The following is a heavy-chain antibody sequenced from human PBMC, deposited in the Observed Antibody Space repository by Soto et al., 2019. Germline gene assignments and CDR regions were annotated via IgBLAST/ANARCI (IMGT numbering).Heavy chain of an antibody. V-gene: IGHV4-34*01. CDR2: INHSGST. Sequence: SETLSLTCAVYGGSFSGYYWSWIRQPPGKGLEWIGEINHSGSTNYNPSLKSRVTISVDTSKNQFSLKLSSVTAADTAVYYCARAPPHYYGSGSYGGYYYGMDVWGQGTTVT. CDR1: GGSFSGYY. J-gene: IGHJ6*02. D-gene: IGHD3-10*01. CDR3: ARAPPHYYGSGSYGGYYYGMDV.